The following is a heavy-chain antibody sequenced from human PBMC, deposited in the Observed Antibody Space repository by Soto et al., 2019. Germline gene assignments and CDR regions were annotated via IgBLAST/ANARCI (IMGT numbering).Heavy chain of an antibody. CDR3: ARSSSGSYYHFDN. V-gene: IGHV4-31*03. D-gene: IGHD1-26*01. CDR2: IYFSGGT. CDR1: GVSVASSNYY. Sequence: QVQLQESGPGLVRPSQTLSLSCTVSGVSVASSNYYWNWIRQHPGKGLEWIGYIYFSGGTHFNPSLRSRVIISADTSKSQFSLNLNSVTAADTAVYYCARSSSGSYYHFDNWGQGTLVTVSS. J-gene: IGHJ4*02.